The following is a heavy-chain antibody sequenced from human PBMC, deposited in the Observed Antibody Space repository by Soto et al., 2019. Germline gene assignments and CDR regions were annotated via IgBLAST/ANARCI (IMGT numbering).Heavy chain of an antibody. V-gene: IGHV2-70*11. CDR3: ARTYRLYYYGSGSYQTYYYMDV. Sequence: SGPTLVKPTQTLTLTCTFSGFSLSTSGMCVSWIRQPPGKALEWLARIDWDDDKYYSTSLKTRLTISKDTSKNQVVLTMTNMDPVDTATYYCARTYRLYYYGSGSYQTYYYMDVWGKGTTVTVSS. CDR1: GFSLSTSGMC. D-gene: IGHD3-10*01. CDR2: IDWDDDK. J-gene: IGHJ6*03.